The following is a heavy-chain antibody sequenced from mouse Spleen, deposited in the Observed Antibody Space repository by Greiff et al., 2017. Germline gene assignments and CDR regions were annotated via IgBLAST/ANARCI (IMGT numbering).Heavy chain of an antibody. CDR1: GYTFTSYW. D-gene: IGHD6-5*01. J-gene: IGHJ4*01. CDR3: AMSYDYYAMDY. Sequence: QVQLKQPGAELVMPGASVKLSCKASGYTFTSYWMHWVKQRPGQGLEWIGEIDPSDSYTNYNQKFKGKATLTVDKSSSTAYMQLSSLTSEDSAVYYCAMSYDYYAMDYWGQGTSVTVSS. CDR2: IDPSDSYT. V-gene: IGHV1-69*01.